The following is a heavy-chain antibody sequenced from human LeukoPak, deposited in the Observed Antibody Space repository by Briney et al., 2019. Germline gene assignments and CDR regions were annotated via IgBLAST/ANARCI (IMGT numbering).Heavy chain of an antibody. D-gene: IGHD3-10*01. J-gene: IGHJ5*02. CDR2: IYYNGNT. CDR3: ARALITMVRGVIIYNWFDP. Sequence: SETLSLTCSVSDGSINSYYWNWIRRPPGKGLEWIGYIYYNGNTNYSPSLKSRVTISVDRSKNQFSLKLSSVTAADTAVYYCARALITMVRGVIIYNWFDPWGQGTLVTVSS. V-gene: IGHV4-59*12. CDR1: DGSINSYY.